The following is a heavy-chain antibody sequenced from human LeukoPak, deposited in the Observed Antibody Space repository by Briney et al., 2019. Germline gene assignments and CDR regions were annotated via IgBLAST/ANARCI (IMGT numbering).Heavy chain of an antibody. Sequence: GASVKVSCKASGYTFTDYYMHWVRQAPGQGLEWMGWINPCSGGTNYAQKFQGRVTVTRDTSISTAYMDLSRLRSDDTAVYYCARAGVWDYSDSSGYHNAAFDIWGQGTMVTVSS. CDR3: ARAGVWDYSDSSGYHNAAFDI. V-gene: IGHV1-2*02. CDR2: INPCSGGT. CDR1: GYTFTDYY. D-gene: IGHD3-22*01. J-gene: IGHJ3*02.